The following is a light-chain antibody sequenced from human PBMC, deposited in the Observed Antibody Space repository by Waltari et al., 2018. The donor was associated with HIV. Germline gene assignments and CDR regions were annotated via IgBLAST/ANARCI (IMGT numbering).Light chain of an antibody. CDR1: SSNIGSNP. CDR2: SNN. V-gene: IGLV1-44*01. CDR3: AAWDDSLNLWV. J-gene: IGLJ3*02. Sequence: QSVLTQPPSASGTPGQRVTISCSGSSSNIGSNPVNWYQQLPGTAPKLLIYSNNQRPSGVPDRFSGSKSGTSASLAISGLQSEDEADYYCAAWDDSLNLWVFGGGTKLTVL.